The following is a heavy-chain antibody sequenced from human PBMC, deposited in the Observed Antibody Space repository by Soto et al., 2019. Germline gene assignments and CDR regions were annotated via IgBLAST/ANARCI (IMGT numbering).Heavy chain of an antibody. D-gene: IGHD3-3*01. CDR1: GFSVSNYW. CDR3: AKDRGEEGLKFLEWFGGMDV. Sequence: GGSLRLSCAASGFSVSNYWMNWVRQAPGKGLVWVSHIKSDGTTSYADSVEGRFTVSRDDAKNTFYLQMNGPRAEDTAVYYCAKDRGEEGLKFLEWFGGMDVWGHGTTVTVSS. CDR2: IKSDGTT. J-gene: IGHJ6*02. V-gene: IGHV3-74*01.